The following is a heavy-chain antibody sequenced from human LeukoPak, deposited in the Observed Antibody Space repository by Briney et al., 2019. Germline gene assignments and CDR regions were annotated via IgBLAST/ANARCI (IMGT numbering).Heavy chain of an antibody. D-gene: IGHD3-9*01. CDR1: GFTFSSYW. CDR3: AKGGDDTYYDISQDLDY. Sequence: GGSLRLSCAASGFTFSSYWMHWVRQAPGKGLVWVSRINSDGSSTSYADSVKGRFTISRDNAKNTLYLQMNSLRAEDTAVYYCAKGGDDTYYDISQDLDYWGQGTLVTVSS. J-gene: IGHJ4*02. V-gene: IGHV3-74*01. CDR2: INSDGSST.